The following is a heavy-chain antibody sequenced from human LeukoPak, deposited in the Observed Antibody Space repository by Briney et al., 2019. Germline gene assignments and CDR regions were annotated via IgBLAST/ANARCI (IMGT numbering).Heavy chain of an antibody. CDR1: GYIFTNQW. CDR3: ARRGRAYSGSYMDV. D-gene: IGHD5-12*01. J-gene: IGHJ6*03. Sequence: GESLKISCKRSGYIFTNQWLAWVRQMPGKGLEWMGIIYPGDSDARYSPSFQGQVTISADKSISTAYLQWNSLKASDTAMYYCARRGRAYSGSYMDVWGEGTTVTVSS. CDR2: IYPGDSDA. V-gene: IGHV5-51*01.